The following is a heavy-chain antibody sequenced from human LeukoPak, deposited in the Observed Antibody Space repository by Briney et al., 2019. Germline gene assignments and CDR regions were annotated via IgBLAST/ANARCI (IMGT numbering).Heavy chain of an antibody. CDR3: ARDRGSGWYETAFDT. CDR1: GDSISSSSSY. Sequence: PSETLSLTCTVSGDSISSSSSYWGWIRQPPGEGLEWIGSIYYSGSTYYNTSLKSRVTISVDTSKNQFSLKLSSVTAADTAVYYCARDRGSGWYETAFDTWGQGTMVTVSS. CDR2: IYYSGST. J-gene: IGHJ3*02. D-gene: IGHD6-19*01. V-gene: IGHV4-39*07.